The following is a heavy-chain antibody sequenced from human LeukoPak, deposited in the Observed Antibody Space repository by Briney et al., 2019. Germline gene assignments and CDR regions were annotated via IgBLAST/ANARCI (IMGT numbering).Heavy chain of an antibody. V-gene: IGHV3-11*01. CDR3: ARGPFYTSNFDF. CDR1: GFTFSDYY. CDR2: ISNRGDNI. Sequence: GGSLRLSCAASGFTFSDYYMAWIRQAPGKGLEWISYISNRGDNIHYADSVQGRFTVSRDNAKNSLFLQMDSLRAEDTAVYYCARGPFYTSNFDFWGQGTLVSVSS. J-gene: IGHJ4*02. D-gene: IGHD6-13*01.